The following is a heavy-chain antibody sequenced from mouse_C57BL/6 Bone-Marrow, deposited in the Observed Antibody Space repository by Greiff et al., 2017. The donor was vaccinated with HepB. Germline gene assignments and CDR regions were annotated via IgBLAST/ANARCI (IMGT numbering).Heavy chain of an antibody. D-gene: IGHD2-3*01. CDR2: INPYNGGT. CDR1: GYTFTDYY. J-gene: IGHJ1*03. CDR3: ARWLLPYWYFDV. V-gene: IGHV1-19*01. Sequence: VHVKQSGPVLVKPGASVKMSCKASGYTFTDYYMNWVKQSHGKSLEWIGVINPYNGGTSYNQKFKGKATLTVDKSSSTAYMELNSLTSEDSAVYYCARWLLPYWYFDVWGTGTTVTVSS.